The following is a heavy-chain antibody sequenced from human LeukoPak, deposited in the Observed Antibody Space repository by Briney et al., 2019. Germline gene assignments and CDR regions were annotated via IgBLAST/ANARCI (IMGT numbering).Heavy chain of an antibody. CDR3: ARNGFESSGYYEIDS. CDR1: GFTFSSYS. D-gene: IGHD3-22*01. Sequence: GGSLRLSCAASGFTFSSYSMNWVRQAPGKGLEWVSYISSSSSTIYYADSVKGRFTISRDNAKNSLYLQMNSLRDEDTAVYYCARNGFESSGYYEIDSWGQGTLVTVSS. J-gene: IGHJ4*02. CDR2: ISSSSSTI. V-gene: IGHV3-48*02.